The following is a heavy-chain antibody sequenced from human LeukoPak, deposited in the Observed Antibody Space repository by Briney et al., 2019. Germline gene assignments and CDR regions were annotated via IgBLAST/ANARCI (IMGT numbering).Heavy chain of an antibody. V-gene: IGHV1-18*01. CDR1: GYTFTSYG. CDR3: ARDDGDYESLDY. CDR2: ISAYNGNT. Sequence: GASVKVPCTASGYTFTSYGISWVRQAPGQGPEWMGWISAYNGNTNYAQKLQGRVTMTTDTSTSTAYMELRGLRSDDTAVYYCARDDGDYESLDYWGQGTLVTVSS. D-gene: IGHD4-17*01. J-gene: IGHJ4*02.